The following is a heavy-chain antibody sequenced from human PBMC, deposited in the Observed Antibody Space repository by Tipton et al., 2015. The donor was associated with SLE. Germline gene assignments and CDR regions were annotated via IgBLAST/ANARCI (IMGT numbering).Heavy chain of an antibody. Sequence: SLRLSCAASGFTFSSYGMHWVRQAPGKGLEWVAFIRYDGSNKYYADSVKGRFTISRDNSKNTLYLQMNSLRAEDTAVYYCVREKRYSSSWSGDYWGQGTLVTVS. CDR2: IRYDGSNK. D-gene: IGHD6-13*01. CDR1: GFTFSSYG. J-gene: IGHJ4*02. CDR3: VREKRYSSSWSGDY. V-gene: IGHV3-30*02.